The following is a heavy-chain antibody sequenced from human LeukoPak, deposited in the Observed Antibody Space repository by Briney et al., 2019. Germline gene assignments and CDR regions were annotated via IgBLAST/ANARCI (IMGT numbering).Heavy chain of an antibody. Sequence: GASVKVSCKASGYTFTSYAISWVRQAPGQGLEWLGWISAYNGNTHYAQKLQGRLTLTTDTSANTAYMELRSLRSDDTAVYFCVRDDYDSLPYYSDFWGQGTLVTVSS. CDR3: VRDDYDSLPYYSDF. J-gene: IGHJ4*02. V-gene: IGHV1-18*01. D-gene: IGHD3-22*01. CDR1: GYTFTSYA. CDR2: ISAYNGNT.